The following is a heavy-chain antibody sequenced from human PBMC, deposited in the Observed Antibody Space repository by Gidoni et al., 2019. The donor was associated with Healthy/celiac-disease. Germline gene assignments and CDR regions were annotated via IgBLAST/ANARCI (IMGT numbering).Heavy chain of an antibody. J-gene: IGHJ4*02. Sequence: EVQLVESGGGLVQPGGFLRLSCSASGFSFSSYRMNWVRHAQGKGLVWVSRINRDGNSTSNADSVKGRFTISRDNAKNTLYLQMNSLRAEDTAVYYCARGPAGWELRKGTFDYWGQGTLVTVSS. CDR2: INRDGNST. CDR3: ARGPAGWELRKGTFDY. CDR1: GFSFSSYR. D-gene: IGHD1-26*01. V-gene: IGHV3-74*01.